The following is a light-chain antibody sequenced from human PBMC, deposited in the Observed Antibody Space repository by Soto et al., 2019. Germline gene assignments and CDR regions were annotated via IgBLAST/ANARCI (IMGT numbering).Light chain of an antibody. CDR1: SSDVGGYNY. J-gene: IGLJ1*01. CDR2: AVT. V-gene: IGLV2-14*01. CDR3: SSYTSSSTL. Sequence: QSVLTQPASVSGSPGQSMTISCTGTSSDVGGYNYVSWYQQHPGKAPKLMIYAVTDRPSGVPSRFSGSKSGNTASLTISGLQAEDEADYYCSSYTSSSTLFGTGTKVTVL.